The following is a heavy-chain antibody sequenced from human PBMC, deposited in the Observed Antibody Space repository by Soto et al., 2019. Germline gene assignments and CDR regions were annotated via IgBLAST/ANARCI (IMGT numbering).Heavy chain of an antibody. CDR3: TRVPIGKYGVWNY. Sequence: EEQLVESGGGLVQPGGSLRLSCAAAGFTFSSYWMHWVRQAPGKGLVWVSRINPDGSITTYADSVKGRFTISRDNAKNTLYLQMNSLLGDDTAVYYCTRVPIGKYGVWNYWGQGTLVSVSS. CDR2: INPDGSIT. D-gene: IGHD2-8*01. CDR1: GFTFSSYW. J-gene: IGHJ4*02. V-gene: IGHV3-74*01.